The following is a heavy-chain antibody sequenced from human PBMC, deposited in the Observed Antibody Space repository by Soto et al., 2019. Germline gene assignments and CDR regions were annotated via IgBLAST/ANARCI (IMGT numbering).Heavy chain of an antibody. CDR3: ASNYDFWSGPGMGYYYGMDV. Sequence: ASVKVSCKASGYTFTSYYMHWVRQAPGQGLEWMGIINPSGGSTSYAQKFQGRVTMTRDTSTSTVYMELSSLRSEDTAVYYCASNYDFWSGPGMGYYYGMDVWGQGTTVTVS. CDR2: INPSGGST. J-gene: IGHJ6*02. V-gene: IGHV1-46*01. D-gene: IGHD3-3*01. CDR1: GYTFTSYY.